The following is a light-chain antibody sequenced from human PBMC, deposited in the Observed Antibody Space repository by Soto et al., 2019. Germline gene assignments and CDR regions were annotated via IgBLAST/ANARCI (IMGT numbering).Light chain of an antibody. V-gene: IGLV7-46*01. CDR2: DIN. CDR3: LLSYSGPSI. J-gene: IGLJ7*01. CDR1: TGTVTSGHY. Sequence: QAVVTQEPSLTVPPGGTVTLTCGSSTGTVTSGHYPYWFQLKPGQAPRTLLYDINNKHSWTPARFSGSLLGGKAALTLSGAQPEDEGDYYCLLSYSGPSIFGGGTQLTVL.